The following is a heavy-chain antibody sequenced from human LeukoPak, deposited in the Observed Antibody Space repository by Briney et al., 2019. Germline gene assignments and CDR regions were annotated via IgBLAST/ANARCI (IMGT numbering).Heavy chain of an antibody. Sequence: GGSLRLSCAASGFTFSSYAMHWVRQAPGKGLEWVAVISYDGSNKYYADSVKGRFTISRDNSKNTLYLQMNSLRAEDTAVYYCVCVGAMVDYWGQGTLVTVSS. CDR1: GFTFSSYA. V-gene: IGHV3-30-3*01. CDR2: ISYDGSNK. CDR3: VCVGAMVDY. J-gene: IGHJ4*02. D-gene: IGHD1-26*01.